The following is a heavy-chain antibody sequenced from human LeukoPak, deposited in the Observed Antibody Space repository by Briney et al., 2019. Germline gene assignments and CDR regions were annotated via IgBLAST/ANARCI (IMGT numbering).Heavy chain of an antibody. CDR1: GGSFSGYY. CDR3: ARGTLNYYDSSGYWGY. CDR2: IHHSGST. D-gene: IGHD3-22*01. V-gene: IGHV4-34*01. J-gene: IGHJ4*02. Sequence: SETLSLTCAVYGGSFSGYYWSWIRQPPGKGLEWIGEIHHSGSTNYNPSLKSRVTVSVDTSKNQFSLKLSSVTAADTAVYYCARGTLNYYDSSGYWGYWGQGTLVTVSS.